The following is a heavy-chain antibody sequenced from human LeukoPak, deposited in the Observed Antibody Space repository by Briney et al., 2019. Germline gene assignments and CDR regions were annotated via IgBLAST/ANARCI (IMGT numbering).Heavy chain of an antibody. V-gene: IGHV3-48*03. D-gene: IGHD3-10*02. CDR2: ISSSGSTI. Sequence: GGSLRLSCAASGFTLSQYGMSWVRPAPGKGLEWVSYISSSGSTIYYADSVKGRFTISRDNAKNSLYLQMNSLRAEDTAVYYCAELGITMIGGVWGKGTTVTISS. J-gene: IGHJ6*04. CDR1: GFTLSQYG. CDR3: AELGITMIGGV.